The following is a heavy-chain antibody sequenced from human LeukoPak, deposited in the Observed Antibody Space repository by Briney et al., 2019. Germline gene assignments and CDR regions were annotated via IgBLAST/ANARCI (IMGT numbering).Heavy chain of an antibody. Sequence: GRSLRLSCAASGFTLRNYGMHWVRQAPGKGLEWVAAIWHDGSRKYYAESVKGRFTISRDNARNTVYVQMDSLRAEDTAVYYCARDEGDSSGYYPGLWGQGTLVTVSS. CDR2: IWHDGSRK. D-gene: IGHD3-22*01. J-gene: IGHJ1*01. CDR1: GFTLRNYG. V-gene: IGHV3-33*01. CDR3: ARDEGDSSGYYPGL.